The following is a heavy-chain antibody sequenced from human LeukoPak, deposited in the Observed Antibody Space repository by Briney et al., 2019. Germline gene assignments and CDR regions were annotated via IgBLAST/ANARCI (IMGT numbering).Heavy chain of an antibody. D-gene: IGHD5-12*01. CDR1: GSTFSSYE. CDR2: VSFSGSII. V-gene: IGHV3-48*03. Sequence: GGSLRLSCAVSGSTFSSYEMSWVRQPAGKGLAWVSYVSFSGSIIYYADSVKGRFTISRDIAKNSLYLQMNSLRAEDTAIYYCARVGEVAMYFFDYWGQGTLVTVSS. CDR3: ARVGEVAMYFFDY. J-gene: IGHJ4*02.